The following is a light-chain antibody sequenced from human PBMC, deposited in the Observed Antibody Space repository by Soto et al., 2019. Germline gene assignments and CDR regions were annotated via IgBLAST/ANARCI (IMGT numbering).Light chain of an antibody. CDR1: SSNIETNT. Sequence: QSVLTQPPSASGTPGQRVTISCSGSSSNIETNTVSWFQHLPRTAPKLLIYSNNQRPSGVPDRFSGSKSGTSASLAISGLQSEDEADYYCAAWDDSLNGPHYVFGTGTKLTVL. J-gene: IGLJ1*01. CDR2: SNN. V-gene: IGLV1-44*01. CDR3: AAWDDSLNGPHYV.